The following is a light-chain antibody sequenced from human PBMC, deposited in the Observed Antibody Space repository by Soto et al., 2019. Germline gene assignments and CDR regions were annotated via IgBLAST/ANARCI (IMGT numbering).Light chain of an antibody. V-gene: IGKV3-20*01. CDR1: QSVSSSY. CDR3: QQYGSPYT. J-gene: IGKJ2*01. CDR2: GAS. Sequence: EIVLTQSPGILSLSPGERATLSCRASQSVSSSYLAWYQQKPGQAPRLLIYGASSRATGIPDRFSGSGSGTHFTLTISRLEPEDFAVYYCQQYGSPYTFGQGTKLEIK.